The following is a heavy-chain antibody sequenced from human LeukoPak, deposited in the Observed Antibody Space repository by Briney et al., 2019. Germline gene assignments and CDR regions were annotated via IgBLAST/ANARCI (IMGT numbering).Heavy chain of an antibody. V-gene: IGHV3-33*06. D-gene: IGHD3-3*01. CDR2: IWYDGSNK. Sequence: GGSLRLSCAASGFTFSSYGMHWVRQAPGKGLEWVAVIWYDGSNKYYADSVKGRFTISRDNSKNTLYLQMNSLRAEDTAVYYCAKDLTYYDFWSGYSANWFDPWGQGTLVTVSS. J-gene: IGHJ5*02. CDR3: AKDLTYYDFWSGYSANWFDP. CDR1: GFTFSSYG.